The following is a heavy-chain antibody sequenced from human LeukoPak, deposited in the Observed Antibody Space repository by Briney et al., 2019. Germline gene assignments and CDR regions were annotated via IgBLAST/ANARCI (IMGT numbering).Heavy chain of an antibody. J-gene: IGHJ6*02. D-gene: IGHD3-10*01. Sequence: GGSLRLSCAASGFTVSNNYMSWVRQAPGKGLEWVSVIYGGGTTYYSDSVKGRFTISRDNSKNTLYLQVNSLRADDTAVYYSARDGMLRGYYGMDVWGQGTTVTVSS. CDR3: ARDGMLRGYYGMDV. V-gene: IGHV3-53*01. CDR2: IYGGGTT. CDR1: GFTVSNNY.